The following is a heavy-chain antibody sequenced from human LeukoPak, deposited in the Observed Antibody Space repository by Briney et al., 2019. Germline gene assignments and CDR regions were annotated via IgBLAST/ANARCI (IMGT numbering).Heavy chain of an antibody. Sequence: SETLSLTCTVSGGSISSYYWSWIRQPPGKGLEWIGYIYYSGSTNYNPSLKSRVTISVGTSKNQFSLKLSSVTAADTAVYYCARGGVGSWFDPWGQGTLVTVSS. D-gene: IGHD1-26*01. CDR1: GGSISSYY. CDR3: ARGGVGSWFDP. V-gene: IGHV4-59*01. J-gene: IGHJ5*02. CDR2: IYYSGST.